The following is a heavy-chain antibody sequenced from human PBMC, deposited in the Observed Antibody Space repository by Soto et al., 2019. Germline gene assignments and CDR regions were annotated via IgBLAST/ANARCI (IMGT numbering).Heavy chain of an antibody. CDR2: IYYSGST. Sequence: SETLSLTCTVSGGSISSYYWSWIRQPPGKGLEWIGYIYYSGSTNYNPSLKSRVTISVDTSKNQFSLKPSSVTAADTAVYYCARVRYYDSSGYYYVWAFDYWGQGTLVTVSS. V-gene: IGHV4-59*01. CDR1: GGSISSYY. J-gene: IGHJ4*02. CDR3: ARVRYYDSSGYYYVWAFDY. D-gene: IGHD3-22*01.